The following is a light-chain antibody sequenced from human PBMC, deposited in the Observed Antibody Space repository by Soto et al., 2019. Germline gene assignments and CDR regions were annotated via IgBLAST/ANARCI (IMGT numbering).Light chain of an antibody. J-gene: IGLJ1*01. Sequence: QSVLTQPASVSGSRGQSITISCTGTSSDVGGYKYVSWYQQHPGKAPKLMIYEVSNRPSGVSNRFSGSKSGNTASLTISGLQAEDEADYYCISYTGSRLGVFGTGTKVTVL. CDR1: SSDVGGYKY. CDR2: EVS. V-gene: IGLV2-14*01. CDR3: ISYTGSRLGV.